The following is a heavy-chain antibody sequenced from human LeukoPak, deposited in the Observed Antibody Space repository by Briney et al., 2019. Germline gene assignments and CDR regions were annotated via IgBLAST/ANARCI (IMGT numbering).Heavy chain of an antibody. CDR2: IIPIFGTA. CDR3: ARDHNSGYYRYFDY. J-gene: IGHJ4*02. D-gene: IGHD3-22*01. Sequence: GASVKVSCKTSGGTFSSYTISWVRQAPGQGLEWMGGIIPIFGTANYAQKFQGRVTITADESTSTAYMELSSLRSEDTAVYYCARDHNSGYYRYFDYWGQGTLVTVSS. CDR1: GGTFSSYT. V-gene: IGHV1-69*13.